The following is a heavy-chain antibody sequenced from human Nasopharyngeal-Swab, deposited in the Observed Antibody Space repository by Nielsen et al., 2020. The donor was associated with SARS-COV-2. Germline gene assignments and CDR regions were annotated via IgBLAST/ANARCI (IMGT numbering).Heavy chain of an antibody. CDR3: ASAAVKYEYLTGYSWSYHYYGMDV. CDR2: TSSDGSEN. CDR1: GFTFSGYG. D-gene: IGHD3-9*01. J-gene: IGHJ6*02. Sequence: GESLKISCAASGFTFSGYGIHWVRQAPGKGLEWVAVTSSDGSENYYADSLKGRFTISRDNSKNTLYLQMNSLRAEDTAVYYCASAAVKYEYLTGYSWSYHYYGMDVWGQGTTVTVSS. V-gene: IGHV3-30*03.